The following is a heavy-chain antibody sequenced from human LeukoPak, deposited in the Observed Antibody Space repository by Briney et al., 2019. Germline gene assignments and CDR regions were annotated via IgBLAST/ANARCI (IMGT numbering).Heavy chain of an antibody. D-gene: IGHD4-11*01. V-gene: IGHV4-59*01. CDR1: GGSISSYY. J-gene: IGHJ4*02. Sequence: PETLSLTCTVSGGSISSYYWSWIRQPRGKGLEWIGYIYYSGSTNYNPSLKSRVTISVDTSKNQFSLKLSSVTAADTAVYYCASSSLQTFDYWGQGTLVTVSS. CDR2: IYYSGST. CDR3: ASSSLQTFDY.